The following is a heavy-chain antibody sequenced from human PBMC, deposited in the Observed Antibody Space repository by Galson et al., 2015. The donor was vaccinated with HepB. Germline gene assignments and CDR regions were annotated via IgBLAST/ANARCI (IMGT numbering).Heavy chain of an antibody. Sequence: QSGAEVKKPGESLKISCKGSGYSFTNYWIGWVRQMPGKGLEWMGLIHPGDSDTRYSPSFEGQVTISADKSINTAYLQWSSLKASDTAMYYCATNGAYCGGDSGLGYWGQGALVTVSS. CDR2: IHPGDSDT. J-gene: IGHJ4*02. V-gene: IGHV5-51*01. CDR3: ATNGAYCGGDSGLGY. CDR1: GYSFTNYW. D-gene: IGHD2-21*01.